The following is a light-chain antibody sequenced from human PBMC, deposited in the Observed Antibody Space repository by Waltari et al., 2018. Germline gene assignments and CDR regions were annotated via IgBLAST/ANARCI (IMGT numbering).Light chain of an antibody. Sequence: IVMTQSPASLSVSPGERATLSCRASQTVRSNLAWYQQKPGQAPRLLIYNASTRATGAPARLSGSGSGTEFTLSISSLQSEDVAVYCCQQYHDWPPKTFGQGTKVEVK. J-gene: IGKJ1*01. CDR3: QQYHDWPPKT. CDR1: QTVRSN. V-gene: IGKV3-15*01. CDR2: NAS.